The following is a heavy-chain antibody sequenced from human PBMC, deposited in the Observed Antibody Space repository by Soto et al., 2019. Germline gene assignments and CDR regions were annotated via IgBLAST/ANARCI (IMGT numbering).Heavy chain of an antibody. CDR2: ISYDGSNK. Sequence: QVQLVESGGGVVQPGRSLRLSCAASGFPFSSYGMHWVREAPGKGLEWVAGISYDGSNKYYADSVKGRFTISRDNSASTLYRQMNSLRPEDTALYYCVGGQYYFDYRGQGTLVTVSP. D-gene: IGHD3-10*01. CDR1: GFPFSSYG. V-gene: IGHV3-30*03. CDR3: VGGQYYFDY. J-gene: IGHJ4*02.